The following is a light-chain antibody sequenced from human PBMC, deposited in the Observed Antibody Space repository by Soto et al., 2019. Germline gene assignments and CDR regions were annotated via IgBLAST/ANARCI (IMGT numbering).Light chain of an antibody. V-gene: IGLV2-8*01. Sequence: QSVLTQPPSASGSPGQSVTISCTGTSSDVGGYNYVSWYQQHPGKAPKLLIYEGSKRPSGVSDRFSGSKSGNTASLTVSGLQAEDEADYYCSSYAGSNPSVVFGGGTQLTVL. CDR1: SSDVGGYNY. J-gene: IGLJ2*01. CDR3: SSYAGSNPSVV. CDR2: EGS.